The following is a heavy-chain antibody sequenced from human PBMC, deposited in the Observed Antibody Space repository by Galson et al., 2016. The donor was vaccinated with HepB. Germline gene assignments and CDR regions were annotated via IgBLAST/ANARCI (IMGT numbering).Heavy chain of an antibody. J-gene: IGHJ4*02. V-gene: IGHV3-48*03. Sequence: SLRLSCAASGFVFSSYEMNWVRQAPGKGLEWISYISASGSTTYYADSVKGRFTISRDNAKNSVYLQMNSLSVEDTAIYYCAREGIEGELRYFDFWGQGSLVTVSA. CDR2: ISASGSTT. D-gene: IGHD1-26*01. CDR1: GFVFSSYE. CDR3: AREGIEGELRYFDF.